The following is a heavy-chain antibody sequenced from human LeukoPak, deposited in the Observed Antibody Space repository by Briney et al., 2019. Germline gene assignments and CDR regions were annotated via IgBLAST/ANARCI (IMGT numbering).Heavy chain of an antibody. V-gene: IGHV3-21*01. CDR2: ISSSSSYI. Sequence: PGGSLRLSCAASGFTFSTSGMNWVRQAPGKGLEWVSSISSSSSYIYYADSVKGRFTISRDNAKNSLYLQMNSLRAEDTAVYYCARELVGATDIDYWGQGTLVTVSS. D-gene: IGHD1-26*01. CDR1: GFTFSTSG. CDR3: ARELVGATDIDY. J-gene: IGHJ4*02.